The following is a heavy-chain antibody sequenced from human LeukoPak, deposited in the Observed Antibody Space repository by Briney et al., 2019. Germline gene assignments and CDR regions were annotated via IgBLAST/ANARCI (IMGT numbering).Heavy chain of an antibody. D-gene: IGHD3-22*01. CDR3: ARDVSGYYQFYFDY. J-gene: IGHJ4*02. V-gene: IGHV3-21*01. Sequence: GGSLRLSCAASGFTFSSYGMNWVRQAPGKGLEWVSSISSSSSYIYYADSVKGRFTIPRDSAQNSLYLQMNSLRAEDTAVYYCARDVSGYYQFYFDYWGQGALVTVSS. CDR1: GFTFSSYG. CDR2: ISSSSSYI.